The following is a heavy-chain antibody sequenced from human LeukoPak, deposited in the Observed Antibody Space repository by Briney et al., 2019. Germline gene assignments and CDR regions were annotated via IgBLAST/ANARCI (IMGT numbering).Heavy chain of an antibody. J-gene: IGHJ6*02. V-gene: IGHV3-21*04. Sequence: PGGSLRLSCAASGFTFSSYSMNWVRQAPGKGLEWVSSISSSSSYIYYADSVKGRFTISRDNAKNSLYLQMNSLRAEDTAVYYCASPRHQIYYYGMDVWGQGTTVTVSS. CDR3: ASPRHQIYYYGMDV. CDR1: GFTFSSYS. CDR2: ISSSSSYI.